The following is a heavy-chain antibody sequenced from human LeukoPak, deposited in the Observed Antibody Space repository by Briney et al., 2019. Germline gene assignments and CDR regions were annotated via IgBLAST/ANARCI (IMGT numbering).Heavy chain of an antibody. CDR1: GGTFSSYT. CDR2: IIPILGIA. Sequence: SVKVSCKASGGTFSSYTISWVRQAPGQGLEWMGRIIPILGIANYAQKFQGRVTITADKSTSTAYMELSSLRSVDTAVYYCARSRDYGDYSFDYWGQGTLVTVSS. J-gene: IGHJ4*02. D-gene: IGHD4-17*01. CDR3: ARSRDYGDYSFDY. V-gene: IGHV1-69*02.